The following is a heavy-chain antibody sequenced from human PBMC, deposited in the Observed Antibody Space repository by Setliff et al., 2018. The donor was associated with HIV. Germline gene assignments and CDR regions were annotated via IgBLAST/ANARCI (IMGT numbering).Heavy chain of an antibody. CDR3: AVDSRSRPTT. J-gene: IGHJ5*02. Sequence: PGGSLRLSCAASGFTFSNYNMHWVRQAPGKGLEWVALISYDGSKKFYEDSVKGRFTISRDNAKKTLFLQMDSLKGEDTAAYFCAVDSRSRPTTWGQGTLVTVSS. CDR1: GFTFSNYN. CDR2: ISYDGSKK. V-gene: IGHV3-30*03. D-gene: IGHD5-12*01.